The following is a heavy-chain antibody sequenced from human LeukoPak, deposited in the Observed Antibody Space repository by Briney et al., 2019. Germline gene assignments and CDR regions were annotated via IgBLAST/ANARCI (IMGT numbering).Heavy chain of an antibody. CDR2: ISNSGAKT. V-gene: IGHV3-23*01. CDR3: AKDLYDYGDY. Sequence: GGSLRLSCAASGYTFTNNAMSWVRQAPGKGLDWVSSISNSGAKTYYADSVKGRFTISRDNSKNTLYLQMNSLRAEDTAVYYCAKDLYDYGDYWGQGTLVTVSS. CDR1: GYTFTNNA. D-gene: IGHD3-10*01. J-gene: IGHJ4*02.